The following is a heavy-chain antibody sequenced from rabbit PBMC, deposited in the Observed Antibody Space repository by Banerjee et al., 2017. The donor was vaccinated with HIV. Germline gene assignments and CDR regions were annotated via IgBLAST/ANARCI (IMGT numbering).Heavy chain of an antibody. J-gene: IGHJ6*01. CDR2: AYAGSSDNT. V-gene: IGHV1S40*01. CDR1: GFSFNEFSFNSGYD. D-gene: IGHD7-1*01. CDR3: ARDTGTSFSSYGMDL. Sequence: QSLEESGGGLVKPGASLTLTCKAAGFSFNEFSFNSGYDMCWVRQAPGMGLDWGACAYAGSSDNTYSATWTKGRFTCSKTSSSTVTLQMTSLTVADTATYFCARDTGTSFSSYGMDLWGPGTLVTVS.